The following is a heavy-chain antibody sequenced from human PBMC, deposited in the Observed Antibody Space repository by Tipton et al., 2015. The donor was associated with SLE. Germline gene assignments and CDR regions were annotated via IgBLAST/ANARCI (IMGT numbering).Heavy chain of an antibody. CDR2: ISGSGGST. J-gene: IGHJ4*02. V-gene: IGHV3-23*01. CDR3: ARDIYGGNSYFDY. D-gene: IGHD4-23*01. CDR1: GFTFSSYA. Sequence: SLRLSCAASGFTFSSYAMSWVRQAPGKGLEWVSAISGSGGSTYYADSVKGRFTISRDNSKNTLYLQMNSLRAEDTAVYYCARDIYGGNSYFDYWGQGTLVTVSS.